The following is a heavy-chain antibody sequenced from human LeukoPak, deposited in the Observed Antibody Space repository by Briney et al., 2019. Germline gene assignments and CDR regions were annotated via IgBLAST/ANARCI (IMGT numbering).Heavy chain of an antibody. CDR1: GDSVSSNSAA. CDR2: TYYRSKWFI. V-gene: IGHV6-1*01. CDR3: TRSDCSSGRCPGFDN. J-gene: IGHJ4*02. D-gene: IGHD6-19*01. Sequence: SQTFSLTCGISGDSVSSNSAAWNWIRQSPSRGLEWLGRTYYRSKWFINYALSVKSRIIINPDTPKNQVSLQLNSVTPEDTAVYYCTRSDCSSGRCPGFDNWGQGTLVTVSS.